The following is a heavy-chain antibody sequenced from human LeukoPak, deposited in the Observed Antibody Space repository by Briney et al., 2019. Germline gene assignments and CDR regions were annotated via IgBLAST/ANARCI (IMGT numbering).Heavy chain of an antibody. J-gene: IGHJ4*02. CDR3: ARVYDTSGYNTPPPDY. D-gene: IGHD3-22*01. Sequence: SGGSLRLSCTASGLPFSSYEMNWVRQAPGKGLEWISYISSRGTTIYYAYSVKGRFTISRDNAENSLYLQMNSLRAEDTAVYYCARVYDTSGYNTPPPDYWGQGTLVTVSS. V-gene: IGHV3-48*03. CDR1: GLPFSSYE. CDR2: ISSRGTTI.